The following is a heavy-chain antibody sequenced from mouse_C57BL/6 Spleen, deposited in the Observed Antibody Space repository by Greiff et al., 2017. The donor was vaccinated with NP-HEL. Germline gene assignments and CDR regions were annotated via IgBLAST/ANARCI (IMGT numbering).Heavy chain of an antibody. CDR3: AIPPITTEGDYYAMDY. CDR1: GYTFTSYW. CDR2: IHPSDSDT. Sequence: VQLQQPGAELVKPGASVKVSCKASGYTFTSYWMHWVKQRPGQGLEWIGRIHPSDSDTNYNQKFKGKATLTVDKSSSTAYMQLSSLTSEDSAVYYCAIPPITTEGDYYAMDYWGQGTSVTVSS. J-gene: IGHJ4*01. V-gene: IGHV1-74*01. D-gene: IGHD1-1*01.